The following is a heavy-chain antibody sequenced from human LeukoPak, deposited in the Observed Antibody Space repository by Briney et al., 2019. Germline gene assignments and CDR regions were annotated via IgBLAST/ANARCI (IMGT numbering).Heavy chain of an antibody. D-gene: IGHD3-22*01. V-gene: IGHV4-31*03. J-gene: IGHJ4*02. CDR1: GDSISSGDYY. CDR3: ARGNYYDSGVLGY. CDR2: IYNSGST. Sequence: PSETLSLTCTVSGDSISSGDYYWSWIRQHPGKGLEWIGYIYNSGSTYYNPSLKSRVTIPVDTSKNQFSLKLSSVTAADTAVYYCARGNYYDSGVLGYWGQGSLVTVSS.